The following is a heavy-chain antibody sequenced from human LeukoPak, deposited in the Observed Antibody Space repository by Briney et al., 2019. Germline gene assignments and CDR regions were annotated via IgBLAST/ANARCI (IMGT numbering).Heavy chain of an antibody. D-gene: IGHD3-3*01. CDR1: GGSFSGYY. CDR2: INHSGST. Sequence: SETLSLTCAVYGGSFSGYYWSWIRQPPGKGLEWIGEINHSGSTNYNPSLKSRVTISVDTAKNQFSLKLSSVTAADTAVYYCARVSRIRGNYDFWSGYYFAYWGQGTLVTVSS. CDR3: ARVSRIRGNYDFWSGYYFAY. V-gene: IGHV4-34*01. J-gene: IGHJ4*02.